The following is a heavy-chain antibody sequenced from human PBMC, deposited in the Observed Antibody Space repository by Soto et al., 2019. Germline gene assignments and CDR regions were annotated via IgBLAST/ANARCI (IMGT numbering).Heavy chain of an antibody. Sequence: GASVKVSCKVSGYTLTELSMHWVRQAPGKGLEWMGGFDPEDGETIYAQKFQGRVTMTEDTSTDTAYMELSSLRSEDMAVYYCATLNVDTAMVTLFHYWGQGTLVTVSS. J-gene: IGHJ4*02. CDR1: GYTLTELS. D-gene: IGHD5-18*01. CDR3: ATLNVDTAMVTLFHY. CDR2: FDPEDGET. V-gene: IGHV1-24*01.